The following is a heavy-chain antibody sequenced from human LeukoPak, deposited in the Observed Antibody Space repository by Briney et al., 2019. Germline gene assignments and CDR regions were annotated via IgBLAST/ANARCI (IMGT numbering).Heavy chain of an antibody. J-gene: IGHJ4*02. Sequence: GGSLRLSCAASGFTFTSYSMNWVRQAPGKGLEWVSSISSSSSYIYYADSVKGRFTISRDNSKNTLYLQMNSLRAEDTAVYYCAKFYISSLRARKGYYFDYWGQGTLVTVSS. CDR1: GFTFTSYS. CDR2: ISSSSSYI. CDR3: AKFYISSLRARKGYYFDY. D-gene: IGHD2/OR15-2a*01. V-gene: IGHV3-21*04.